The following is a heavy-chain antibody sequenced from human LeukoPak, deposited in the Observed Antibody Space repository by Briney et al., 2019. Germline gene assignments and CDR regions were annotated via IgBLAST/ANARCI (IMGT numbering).Heavy chain of an antibody. CDR3: AKDQTGDYTFDY. CDR2: IRYDGSNK. V-gene: IGHV3-30*02. CDR1: GFTFSGYA. J-gene: IGHJ4*02. D-gene: IGHD4-17*01. Sequence: GGSLRLSCAASGFTFSGYAMHWVRQAPGKGLEWVAFIRYDGSNKSYGDSVKGRFTISRDNSENTLYLQMNSLRAEDTAVYYCAKDQTGDYTFDYWGQATLVTVSS.